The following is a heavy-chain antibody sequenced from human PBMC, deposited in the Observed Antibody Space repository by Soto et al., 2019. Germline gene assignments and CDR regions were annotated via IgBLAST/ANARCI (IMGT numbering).Heavy chain of an antibody. Sequence: GSLRLSCAASGFTFSSYWMSWVRQAPGKGLEWVANLKQDGSEKYYVDSVKGRFTISRDNAKNSLYLQMNSLRAEDTAVYYCARFKVVGLERRLNWFDPWGQGTLVTVSS. V-gene: IGHV3-7*02. CDR2: LKQDGSEK. D-gene: IGHD1-1*01. CDR3: ARFKVVGLERRLNWFDP. J-gene: IGHJ5*02. CDR1: GFTFSSYW.